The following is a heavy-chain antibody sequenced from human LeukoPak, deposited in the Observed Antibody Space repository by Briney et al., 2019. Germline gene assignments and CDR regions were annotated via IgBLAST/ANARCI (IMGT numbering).Heavy chain of an antibody. CDR1: GYTLTELS. CDR2: FDPEDGET. D-gene: IGHD2-2*01. Sequence: GASVKVSCKVSGYTLTELSMHWVRQAPGKGLEWMGGFDPEDGETIYAQKFQGRVTMTEDTSTDTAYMELSSLRSEDTAVYYCARASFIIVVVPAAPYYYYGMDVWGQGTTVTVSS. CDR3: ARASFIIVVVPAAPYYYYGMDV. J-gene: IGHJ6*02. V-gene: IGHV1-24*01.